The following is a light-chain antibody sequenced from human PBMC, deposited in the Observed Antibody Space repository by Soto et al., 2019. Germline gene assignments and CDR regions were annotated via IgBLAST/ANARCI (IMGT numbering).Light chain of an antibody. Sequence: DIQMTQSPSSLSASVGDRVTITCQASQDISNYLNWYQQKPGKAPKLLIYDASNLETGVPSRFSGSGSGTDFTFTISSLQPEDIATYYWQQYDNLPRTCGQGTKLEIK. CDR1: QDISNY. CDR2: DAS. J-gene: IGKJ2*02. V-gene: IGKV1-33*01. CDR3: QQYDNLPRT.